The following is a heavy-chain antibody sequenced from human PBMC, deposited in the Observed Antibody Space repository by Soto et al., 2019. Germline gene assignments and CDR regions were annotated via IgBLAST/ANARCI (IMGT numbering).Heavy chain of an antibody. CDR2: IYYSGST. CDR1: GGSISSGGYY. Sequence: QVQLQESGPGLVKPSETLSLTCTVSGGSISSGGYYWSWIRQHPGKGLEWIGYIYYSGSTYYNPSLKSRVTISVDTSKNQFSLKLSSVTAADTAVYYCARGGIAAAAPPDYWGQGTLVTVSS. CDR3: ARGGIAAAAPPDY. D-gene: IGHD6-13*01. V-gene: IGHV4-31*03. J-gene: IGHJ4*02.